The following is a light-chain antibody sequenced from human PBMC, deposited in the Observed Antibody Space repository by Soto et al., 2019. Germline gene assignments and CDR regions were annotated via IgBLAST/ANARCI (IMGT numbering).Light chain of an antibody. CDR2: EVN. V-gene: IGLV2-14*01. CDR3: CSDTNTSALAV. Sequence: SVLTQPASVSGSPGQSITISCTGAISDVGGYSYVSWYQQYPGKAPKLIIFEVNVRPSGVSDRFSGSKSGNTASLTISGLQAEDEPDYFCSDTNTSALAVFGTGTNVAVL. J-gene: IGLJ1*01. CDR1: ISDVGGYSY.